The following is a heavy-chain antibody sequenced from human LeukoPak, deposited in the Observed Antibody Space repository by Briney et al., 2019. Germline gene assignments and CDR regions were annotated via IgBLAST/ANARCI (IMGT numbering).Heavy chain of an antibody. Sequence: GGSLRLSCAASGFTFSSYAMSWVRQAPGKGLEWVSAISGSGGSTYYADSVKGRFTISRDNSKNTLYLQMNSLRAEDTDVYYCAKAPYSGYDPGIDYWGQGTLVTVSS. CDR3: AKAPYSGYDPGIDY. V-gene: IGHV3-23*01. J-gene: IGHJ4*02. D-gene: IGHD5-12*01. CDR2: ISGSGGST. CDR1: GFTFSSYA.